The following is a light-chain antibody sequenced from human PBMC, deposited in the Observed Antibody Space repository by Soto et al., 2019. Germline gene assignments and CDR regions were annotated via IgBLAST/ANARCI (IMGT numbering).Light chain of an antibody. CDR2: DNS. Sequence: QSVLTQPASVSGAPGQRVTISCTGGSSNIGAGYYVHWYRQLPGTAPERLIYDNSNRPSGVPARFSGSKSGTSASLAITGLQADDEADYYCQSYDTSLSGWVVFGGGTKLTVL. J-gene: IGLJ2*01. CDR1: SSNIGAGYY. CDR3: QSYDTSLSGWVV. V-gene: IGLV1-40*01.